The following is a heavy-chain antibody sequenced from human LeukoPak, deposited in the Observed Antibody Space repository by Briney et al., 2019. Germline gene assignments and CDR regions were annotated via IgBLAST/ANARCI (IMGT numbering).Heavy chain of an antibody. Sequence: SETLSLTCTVSGVSISSYYWSWIRQPPGKGLEWIGYIYYSGSTNYNPSLKSRVTISVDKSKNQFSLKLSSVTAADTAVYYCARAGPGSSGYYFGYWGQGTLVTVSS. CDR3: ARAGPGSSGYYFGY. D-gene: IGHD3-22*01. V-gene: IGHV4-59*12. CDR2: IYYSGST. J-gene: IGHJ4*02. CDR1: GVSISSYY.